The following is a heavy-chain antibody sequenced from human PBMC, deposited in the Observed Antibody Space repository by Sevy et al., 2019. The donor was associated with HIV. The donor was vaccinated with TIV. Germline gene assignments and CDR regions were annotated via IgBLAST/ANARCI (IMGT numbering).Heavy chain of an antibody. D-gene: IGHD6-13*01. J-gene: IGHJ4*02. CDR1: GYTFTGYY. Sequence: ASVKVSCKASGYTFTGYYMHWVRQAPGQGLEWMGWINPNSGGTNYAQKFQGRVTMTRDTSISPAYMELGRLRADDTAVYYCARPYSSSWYQFDYWGQGTLVTVSS. V-gene: IGHV1-2*02. CDR3: ARPYSSSWYQFDY. CDR2: INPNSGGT.